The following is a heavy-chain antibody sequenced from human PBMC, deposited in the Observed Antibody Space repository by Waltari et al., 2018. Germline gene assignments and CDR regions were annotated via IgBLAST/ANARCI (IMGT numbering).Heavy chain of an antibody. CDR3: ARGTTVTRGPSGYYYYMDV. CDR2: INHSGST. D-gene: IGHD4-17*01. J-gene: IGHJ6*03. CDR1: GGSFRGYY. Sequence: QVQLQQWGAGLLKPSETLSLTCAVYGGSFRGYYWSWIRQPPGKGLEWIGEINHSGSTNYNPSLKSRVTISVDTSKNQFSLKLSSVTAADTAVYYCARGTTVTRGPSGYYYYMDVWGKGTTVTVSS. V-gene: IGHV4-34*01.